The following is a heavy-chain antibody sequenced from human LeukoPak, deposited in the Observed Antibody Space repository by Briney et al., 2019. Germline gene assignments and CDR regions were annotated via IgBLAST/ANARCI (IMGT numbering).Heavy chain of an antibody. Sequence: GGPLRLSCAASGFTFSSYWMSWVPQAPGKGLEWVSSIISSSSHIYYADPVKGRFTISRDNAKNSLYVQMNSLRAEDTALYYCARARVGATIQDDFDIWGQGAMLTVSS. D-gene: IGHD1-26*01. CDR2: IISSSSHI. V-gene: IGHV3-21*01. CDR1: GFTFSSYW. J-gene: IGHJ3*02. CDR3: ARARVGATIQDDFDI.